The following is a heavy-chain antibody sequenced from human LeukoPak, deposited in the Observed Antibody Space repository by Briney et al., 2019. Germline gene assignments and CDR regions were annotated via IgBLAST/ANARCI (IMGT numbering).Heavy chain of an antibody. CDR3: ARGGFGVDRFDY. CDR2: INQDGSEN. V-gene: IGHV3-7*01. Sequence: GGSLRLSCAASGLAFSNYWMTWIRQAQGKGLEYVANINQDGSENYYVDSVKGRLSISRDNTKNSLYLQMNGLRTEDTAVYYCARGGFGVDRFDYWGQGTLVTVSS. J-gene: IGHJ4*02. D-gene: IGHD3-3*01. CDR1: GLAFSNYW.